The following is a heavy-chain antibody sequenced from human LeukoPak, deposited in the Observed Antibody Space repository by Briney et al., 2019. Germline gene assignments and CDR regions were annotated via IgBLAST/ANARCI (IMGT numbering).Heavy chain of an antibody. D-gene: IGHD1-26*01. CDR1: GGSISSYY. Sequence: SETLSLTCTVSGGSISSYYWSWIRQPPGKGLEWIGYIYYSGSTNYNPSLKSRVTISVDTSKNQFYLKLSSVTAADTAVYYCAREKEGATLYWGQGTLVTVSS. V-gene: IGHV4-59*01. CDR2: IYYSGST. CDR3: AREKEGATLY. J-gene: IGHJ4*02.